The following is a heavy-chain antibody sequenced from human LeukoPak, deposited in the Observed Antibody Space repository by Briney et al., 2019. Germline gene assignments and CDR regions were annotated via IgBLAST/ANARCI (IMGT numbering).Heavy chain of an antibody. CDR2: IYYSGST. V-gene: IGHV4-59*01. CDR1: GGSISSYY. Sequence: TSETLSLTCTVSGGSISSYYWSWIRQPPGKGLEWIGYIYYSGSTNYNPSLKSRVTISVDTSKNQFSLKLSSVTAADTAVYYCARLLALNWFDPWGQGTLVTVSS. J-gene: IGHJ5*02. CDR3: ARLLALNWFDP.